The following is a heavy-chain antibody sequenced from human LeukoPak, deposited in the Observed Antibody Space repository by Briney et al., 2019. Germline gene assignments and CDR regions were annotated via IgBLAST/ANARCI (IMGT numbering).Heavy chain of an antibody. D-gene: IGHD1-7*01. J-gene: IGHJ4*02. CDR2: ISSGGST. V-gene: IGHV3-66*01. CDR1: GLTVSSNY. CDR3: ARDWGNWNYDY. Sequence: GGSLRLSCAASGLTVSSNYLSWVRQAPGKGLEWVSLISSGGSTYYADSVRGRFTISRDNSKNTLYLQMNSLRAEDTAVYYCARDWGNWNYDYWGQGTLVTVSS.